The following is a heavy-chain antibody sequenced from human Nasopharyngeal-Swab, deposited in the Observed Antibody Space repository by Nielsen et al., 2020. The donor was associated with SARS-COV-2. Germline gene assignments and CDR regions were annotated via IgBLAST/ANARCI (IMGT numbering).Heavy chain of an antibody. J-gene: IGHJ4*02. V-gene: IGHV3-23*01. D-gene: IGHD3-22*01. CDR3: ATSDTMIV. Sequence: GESLKISCLASGFTFNNNAMTWVRQAPGKGLEWVSTVSGSGKITYYADSVKGRFTISRDNSKNTLYLQMNSLRAEDTAVYYCATSDTMIVWGQGTLVTVSS. CDR2: VSGSGKIT. CDR1: GFTFNNNA.